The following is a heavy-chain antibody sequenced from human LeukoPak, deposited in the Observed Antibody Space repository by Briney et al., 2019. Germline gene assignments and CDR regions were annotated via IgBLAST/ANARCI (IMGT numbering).Heavy chain of an antibody. CDR1: GGTFISYA. J-gene: IGHJ4*02. V-gene: IGHV1-2*02. CDR3: AREQGVAGQKACDY. CDR2: INHNSGDT. D-gene: IGHD2-15*01. Sequence: ASVKVSCKASGGTFISYAICWVRDAPGQGLEWMGGINHNSGDTKYEQKSEGRVTMTRDTSISKAYMELSRLRSDDTAVYYCAREQGVAGQKACDYWGQGNLVTVSS.